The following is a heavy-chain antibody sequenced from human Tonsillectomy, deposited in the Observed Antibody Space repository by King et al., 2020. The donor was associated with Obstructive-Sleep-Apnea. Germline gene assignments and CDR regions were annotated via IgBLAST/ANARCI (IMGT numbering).Heavy chain of an antibody. CDR1: GFTFSSYG. Sequence: VQLVESGGGVVQPGRSLRLSCAASGFTFSSYGMHWVRQAPGKGLEWVAVISSDGGNKYYADSVKGRFSISRDNSKNTLYLQMNSLRAEDTAVYYCARDPRNIIALVPAADFDHWGQGTLVTVSS. D-gene: IGHD2-2*01. CDR3: ARDPRNIIALVPAADFDH. CDR2: ISSDGGNK. V-gene: IGHV3-30*03. J-gene: IGHJ4*02.